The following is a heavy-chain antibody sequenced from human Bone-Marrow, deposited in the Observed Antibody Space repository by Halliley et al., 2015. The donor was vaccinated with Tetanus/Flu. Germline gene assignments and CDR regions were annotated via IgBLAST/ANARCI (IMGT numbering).Heavy chain of an antibody. CDR3: ARSWNGIYSLDR. CDR1: GFTFSIFG. V-gene: IGHV3-30*19. Sequence: SGFTFSIFGMHWVRQAPGKGPEWVALVSFDGSDTKYADFVRGRFTISRDNSKNTLFLQMNSLRADDTGIYYCARSWNGIYSLDRWGQGTLVTVSS. J-gene: IGHJ5*02. D-gene: IGHD2-15*01. CDR2: VSFDGSDT.